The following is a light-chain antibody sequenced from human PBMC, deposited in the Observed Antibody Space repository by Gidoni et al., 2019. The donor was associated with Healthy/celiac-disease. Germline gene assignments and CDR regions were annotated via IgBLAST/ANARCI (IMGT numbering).Light chain of an antibody. CDR1: QSSSSY. Sequence: DIQMTQSPSSLSASVGDRVTITCRASQSSSSYLNWYQQKPGKAPKLLIYAASSLQSGVPSRFSGSGSGTDFTLTISSLQPEDFANYYCQQSYSRDTFGQGTKLEIK. CDR3: QQSYSRDT. CDR2: AAS. V-gene: IGKV1-39*01. J-gene: IGKJ2*01.